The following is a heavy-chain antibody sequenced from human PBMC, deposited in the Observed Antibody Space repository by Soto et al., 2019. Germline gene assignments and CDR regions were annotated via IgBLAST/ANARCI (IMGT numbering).Heavy chain of an antibody. D-gene: IGHD2-8*01. CDR2: ISGSGGST. Sequence: PGGSLRLSCAASGFTFSNSALSWVRQAPGKGLEWVSAISGSGGSTYYTDPVKGRFTISRDNSKNTLYLQMDSLRVDDTAVYYCAQSRRDGPSFFDYWGQGTQFTVSS. CDR3: AQSRRDGPSFFDY. CDR1: GFTFSNSA. J-gene: IGHJ4*02. V-gene: IGHV3-23*01.